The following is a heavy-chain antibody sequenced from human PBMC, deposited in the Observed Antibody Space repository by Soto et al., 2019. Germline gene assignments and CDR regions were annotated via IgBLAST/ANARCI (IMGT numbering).Heavy chain of an antibody. J-gene: IGHJ6*02. D-gene: IGHD1-26*01. CDR1: GFTFSSYA. CDR2: IIGRGGST. CDR3: AKQRAGSYYEAHYYYGIDV. V-gene: IGHV3-23*01. Sequence: EVQLLESGGGLAQPGGSLRLSCAASGFTFSSYAMSWVRQAPGKGLEWVTAIIGRGGSTYYADSVKGRFTISRDNTKNTLYLQMNSLRAEDTAVYYCAKQRAGSYYEAHYYYGIDVWGQGTTVTVSS.